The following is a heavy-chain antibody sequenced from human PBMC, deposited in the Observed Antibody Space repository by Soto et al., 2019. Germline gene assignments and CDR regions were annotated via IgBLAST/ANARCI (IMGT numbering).Heavy chain of an antibody. Sequence: ASVKVSCKASGGTFSSYTISWVRQAPGQGLEWMGRIIPILGIANYAQKFQGRVTITADKSTSTAYMELSSLRSEDTAVYYCVFGVANLGSDYWGQGTLVTVSS. V-gene: IGHV1-69*02. CDR1: GGTFSSYT. D-gene: IGHD3-3*01. J-gene: IGHJ4*02. CDR3: VFGVANLGSDY. CDR2: IIPILGIA.